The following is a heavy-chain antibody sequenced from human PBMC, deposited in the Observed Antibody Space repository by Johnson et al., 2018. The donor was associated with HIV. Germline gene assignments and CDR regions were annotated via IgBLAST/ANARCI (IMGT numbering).Heavy chain of an antibody. V-gene: IGHV3-30*18. Sequence: QVQLVESGGGVVQPGRSLGLSCAASGFTLSNYGIHWVRQAPGQGLEWVALISYDGSNTYYADSVRGRVTISRDNSKNTLYLQMNSLRAEDTAVYYCAKDRSMDDAFDVWGQGTMVTVSS. CDR3: AKDRSMDDAFDV. CDR2: ISYDGSNT. CDR1: GFTLSNYG. D-gene: IGHD1-26*01. J-gene: IGHJ3*01.